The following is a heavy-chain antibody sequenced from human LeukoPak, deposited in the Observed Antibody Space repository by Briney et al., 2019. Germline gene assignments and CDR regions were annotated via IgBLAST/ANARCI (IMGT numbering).Heavy chain of an antibody. V-gene: IGHV3-30*02. J-gene: IGHJ4*02. CDR3: ARSNSYAFDY. D-gene: IGHD3-16*01. Sequence: GGSLRLSCAASGFTFSNSGMHWVRQAPGTGLEWVVFIRFDGSVKYYTDSVKGRFTISRDNSKNTLYLQMNSLRTEDTAVYYCARSNSYAFDYWGQGTLATVSS. CDR1: GFTFSNSG. CDR2: IRFDGSVK.